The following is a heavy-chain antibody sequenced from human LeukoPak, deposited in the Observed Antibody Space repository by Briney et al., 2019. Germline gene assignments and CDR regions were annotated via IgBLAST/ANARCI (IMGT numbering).Heavy chain of an antibody. Sequence: GGSLRLSCAASGFTFRSYGMSWVRQAPGKGLEWVSTISGSGGSTYYADSVKGRFTISRDNAKNSLYLQMNSLRAEDTAVYYCAELGITMIGGVWGKGTTVAISS. CDR2: ISGSGGST. J-gene: IGHJ6*04. D-gene: IGHD3-10*02. CDR1: GFTFRSYG. CDR3: AELGITMIGGV. V-gene: IGHV3-23*01.